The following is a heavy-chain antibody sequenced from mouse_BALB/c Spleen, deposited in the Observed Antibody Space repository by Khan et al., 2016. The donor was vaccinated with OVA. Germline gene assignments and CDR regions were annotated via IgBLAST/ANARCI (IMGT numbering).Heavy chain of an antibody. CDR3: ARPPYVSYVMVF. CDR2: INTYTGEP. D-gene: IGHD1-1*01. J-gene: IGHJ4*01. V-gene: IGHV9-3-1*01. Sequence: QIQLVQSGPELKKPGETVKISCKASGYTFTNYGMNWVKQAPGKGLKWMGWINTYTGEPTYADDFKGRFAFSLETSASTAYLQINNLKNEDTATDCCARPPYVSYVMVFWGQGTSITVSS. CDR1: GYTFTNYG.